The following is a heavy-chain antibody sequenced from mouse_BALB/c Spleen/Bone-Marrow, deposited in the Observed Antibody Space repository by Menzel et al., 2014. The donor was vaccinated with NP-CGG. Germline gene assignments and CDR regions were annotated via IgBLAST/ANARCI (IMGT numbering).Heavy chain of an antibody. Sequence: QVQLQQPGAELVRPGVSVKISCKGSGYTFTDYAMHWVKQSHAKGLEWIGVISTYYGDASYNQKFKGKATMTVDKSSSTAYMELARLTSEDSAIYYCARDYDYGFAYWGQGTLVTVSA. D-gene: IGHD2-4*01. V-gene: IGHV1S137*01. CDR2: ISTYYGDA. CDR1: GYTFTDYA. J-gene: IGHJ3*01. CDR3: ARDYDYGFAY.